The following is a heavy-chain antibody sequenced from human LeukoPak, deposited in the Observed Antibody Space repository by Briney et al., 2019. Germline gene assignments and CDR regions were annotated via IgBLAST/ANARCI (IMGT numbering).Heavy chain of an antibody. D-gene: IGHD3-22*01. CDR3: ARGGPIDTYYYDSSGYSDFDY. CDR1: GYTFTGYY. J-gene: IGHJ4*02. Sequence: ASVKVSCKASGYTFTGYYMHWVRQAPGQGLEWMGWINPNSGGTNYAQKFQGWVTMTRDTSISTAHMELSRLRSDDTAVYYCARGGPIDTYYYDSSGYSDFDYWGQGTLVTVSS. CDR2: INPNSGGT. V-gene: IGHV1-2*04.